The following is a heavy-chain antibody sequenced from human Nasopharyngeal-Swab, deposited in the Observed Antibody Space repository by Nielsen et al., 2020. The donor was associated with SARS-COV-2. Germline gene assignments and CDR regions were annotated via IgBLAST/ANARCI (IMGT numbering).Heavy chain of an antibody. CDR3: ARGVGAYGSGPLFDY. D-gene: IGHD3-10*01. V-gene: IGHV3-21*01. Sequence: GESLKISCAASGFTFSSYSMNWVRQAPGKGLEWVSSISSSSSYIYYADSVKGRFTISRDNAKNSLYLQMNSLRAEDTAVYYCARGVGAYGSGPLFDYWGQGTLVTASS. J-gene: IGHJ4*02. CDR2: ISSSSSYI. CDR1: GFTFSSYS.